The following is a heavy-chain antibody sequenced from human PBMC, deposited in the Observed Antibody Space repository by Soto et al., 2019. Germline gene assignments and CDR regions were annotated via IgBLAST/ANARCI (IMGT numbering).Heavy chain of an antibody. D-gene: IGHD6-13*01. J-gene: IGHJ2*01. CDR3: ARIRYSSSWQRWPWYFDL. CDR2: IFSNDEK. CDR1: GFSLSNARMG. V-gene: IGHV2-26*01. Sequence: QVTLKESGPVLVKPTETLTLTCTVSGFSLSNARMGVSWIRQPPGKALEWLAHIFSNDEKSYSTSLKSRLTISKDTSKSQVVLTMTNMDPVDTATYYCARIRYSSSWQRWPWYFDLWGRGTLVTVSS.